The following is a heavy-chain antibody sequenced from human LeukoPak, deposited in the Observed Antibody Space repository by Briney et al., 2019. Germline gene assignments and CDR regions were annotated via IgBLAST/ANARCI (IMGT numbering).Heavy chain of an antibody. J-gene: IGHJ5*02. CDR3: ARVGDRTLGRYYDILTGYFDP. CDR1: GGTFSSYA. V-gene: IGHV1-69*13. D-gene: IGHD3-9*01. CDR2: IIPIFGTA. Sequence: GASVKVSCKASGGTFSSYAISGVRQAPGQGLEWMGGIIPIFGTANYAQKFQGRVTITADESTSTAYMELSSLRSEDTAVYYCARVGDRTLGRYYDILTGYFDPWGQGTLVTVSS.